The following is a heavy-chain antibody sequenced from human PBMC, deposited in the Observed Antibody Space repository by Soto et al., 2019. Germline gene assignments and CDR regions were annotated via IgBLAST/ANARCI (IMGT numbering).Heavy chain of an antibody. CDR3: AGHHTIFGGVRPYNWFVP. Sequence: SETLSLTCTVSGDSISRSPLYWGWLRQPPGTGLEWIGTIYYSGSTYYNPSLKSRVTISVDTSKNEFSLKLSSVTAADTAVYYRAGHHTIFGGVRPYNWFVPWGQGTLVTVSS. J-gene: IGHJ5*02. V-gene: IGHV4-39*01. CDR2: IYYSGST. D-gene: IGHD3-3*01. CDR1: GDSISRSPLY.